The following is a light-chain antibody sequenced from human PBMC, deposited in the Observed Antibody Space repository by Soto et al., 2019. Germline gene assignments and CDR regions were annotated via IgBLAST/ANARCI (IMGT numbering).Light chain of an antibody. J-gene: IGKJ1*01. CDR1: QSISSNH. CDR2: GAS. V-gene: IGKV3-20*01. CDR3: QQDVSWT. Sequence: EIVLTQSPGTLSVSPGERATLSCRASQSISSNHLAWYQQKPGQAPSLLIYGASSRATGIPDRFSGSGSGTDFTRTISGLEPEDSAIYFCQQDVSWTFGQGTKVEIK.